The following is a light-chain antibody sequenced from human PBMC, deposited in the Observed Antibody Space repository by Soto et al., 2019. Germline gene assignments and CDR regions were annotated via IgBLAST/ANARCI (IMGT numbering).Light chain of an antibody. Sequence: EIVMTQSPATLSVSPGERATLSCRASQSVSSNLAWYQQKPGQAPRLLIYGASTRATGTPARFSGSGSETEFTLTISSLQSEDFAVYYCQQYNYWPWTFGQGTKVEIK. CDR2: GAS. V-gene: IGKV3-15*01. CDR1: QSVSSN. CDR3: QQYNYWPWT. J-gene: IGKJ1*01.